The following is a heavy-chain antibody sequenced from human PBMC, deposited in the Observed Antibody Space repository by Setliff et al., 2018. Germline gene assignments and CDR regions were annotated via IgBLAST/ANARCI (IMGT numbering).Heavy chain of an antibody. V-gene: IGHV4-34*01. CDR2: INDRGST. Sequence: PSETLSLTCAVDGGSFSGYFWSWIRQSPGRGLEWIGEINDRGSTHYNPSLKSRVTISVDTSKTQFSLKLTSVTPADTAVYYCARQPYSTTYYSYYYYMDVWGKGTTVTGS. CDR1: GGSFSGYF. CDR3: ARQPYSTTYYSYYYYMDV. D-gene: IGHD6-13*01. J-gene: IGHJ6*03.